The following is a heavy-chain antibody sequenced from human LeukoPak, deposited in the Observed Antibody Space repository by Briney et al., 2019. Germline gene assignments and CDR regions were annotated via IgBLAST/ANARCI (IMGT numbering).Heavy chain of an antibody. J-gene: IGHJ4*02. Sequence: GRSRRLSCAASGFTFSNYGMHWVRQAPGKGLEWVAVISYDGSNKYYADSVKGRFTISRDNSKNTLYLQMSSLRAEDTAVYYCAKDLQINNWKPRGPFDYWGQGTLVTVSS. CDR1: GFTFSNYG. D-gene: IGHD1-1*01. CDR3: AKDLQINNWKPRGPFDY. V-gene: IGHV3-30*18. CDR2: ISYDGSNK.